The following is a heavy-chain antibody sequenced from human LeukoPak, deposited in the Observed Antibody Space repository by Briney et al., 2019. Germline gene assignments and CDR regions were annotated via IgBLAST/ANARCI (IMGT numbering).Heavy chain of an antibody. J-gene: IGHJ4*02. CDR3: ARDHRGSHKRGFDY. CDR2: TYYRSKWYN. Sequence: SQTLSLTCAISGDSVSSNSAAWNWSRQSPSRGLEWLGRTYYRSKWYNDYAVFVKSQITINPDTSNNQFSLQLNSVTAADTAVYYCARDHRGSHKRGFDYWGQGTLVTVSS. D-gene: IGHD1-26*01. V-gene: IGHV6-1*01. CDR1: GDSVSSNSAA.